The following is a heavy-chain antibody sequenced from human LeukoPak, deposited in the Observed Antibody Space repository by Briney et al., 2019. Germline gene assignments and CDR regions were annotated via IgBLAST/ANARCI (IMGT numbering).Heavy chain of an antibody. J-gene: IGHJ4*02. D-gene: IGHD2-21*01. CDR3: CGDFDY. V-gene: IGHV3-30*02. CDR1: GITFNSYG. CDR2: IRYDGSNE. Sequence: GGSLRLSCAASGITFNSYGMHWVRQAPDKGLEWVAFIRYDGSNEYYVDPVKGRFTISRDNSKNTLYLQMNSLRGEDTAVYYCCGDFDYWGQGTLVTVSS.